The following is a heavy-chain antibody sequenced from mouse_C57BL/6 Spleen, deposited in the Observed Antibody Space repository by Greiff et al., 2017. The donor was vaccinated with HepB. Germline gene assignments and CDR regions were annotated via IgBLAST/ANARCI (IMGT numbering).Heavy chain of an antibody. D-gene: IGHD1-1*01. V-gene: IGHV1-59*01. CDR3: ARNGGSSDY. CDR2: IDPSDSYT. CDR1: GYTFTSYW. Sequence: QVQLKQPGAELVRPGTSVKLSCKASGYTFTSYWMHWVKQRPGQGLEWIGVIDPSDSYTNYNQKFKGKATLTVDTSSSTAYMQLSSLTSEDSAVYYCARNGGSSDYWGQGTTLTVSS. J-gene: IGHJ2*01.